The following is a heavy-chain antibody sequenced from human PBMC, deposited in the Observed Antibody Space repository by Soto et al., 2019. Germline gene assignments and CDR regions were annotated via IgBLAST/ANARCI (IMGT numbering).Heavy chain of an antibody. J-gene: IGHJ1*01. V-gene: IGHV4-59*08. D-gene: IGHD3-10*01. Sequence: SETLSLTCTVSGGSISSYYWSWIRQPPGKGLEWIGYIYYSGSTYYNPSLKSRVTISVDTSKNQFSLKLSSVTAADTAVYYCAGSNRAEYFQHWGQGTLVTVSS. CDR2: IYYSGST. CDR1: GGSISSYY. CDR3: AGSNRAEYFQH.